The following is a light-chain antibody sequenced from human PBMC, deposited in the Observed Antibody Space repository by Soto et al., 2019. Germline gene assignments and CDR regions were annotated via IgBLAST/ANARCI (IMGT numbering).Light chain of an antibody. Sequence: QSVLTQPPSASGSPGHSVTIFCTGTSSDVGGYNYVSWYQQHPGKAPKLMIYEVSKRPSGVPDRFSGSKSGNTASLTVSGLQAEDEADYYCSSYAGSNRCSYVFGTGTKVTVL. J-gene: IGLJ1*01. CDR1: SSDVGGYNY. CDR2: EVS. CDR3: SSYAGSNRCSYV. V-gene: IGLV2-8*01.